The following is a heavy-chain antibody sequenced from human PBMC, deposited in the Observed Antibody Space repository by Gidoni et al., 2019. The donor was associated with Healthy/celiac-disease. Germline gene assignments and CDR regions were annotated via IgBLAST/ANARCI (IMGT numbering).Heavy chain of an antibody. D-gene: IGHD4-17*01. CDR1: GFTFSSYG. CDR3: ARGYGDYDY. J-gene: IGHJ4*02. V-gene: IGHV3-30*19. CDR2: ISYDGSNK. Sequence: QLQLVQSGGGVVQPGRSLTLSCAASGFTFSSYGMHWVRQAPGKGLEWVAVISYDGSNKYYADSVKGRFTISRDNSKNTLYLQMNSLRAEDTAVYYCARGYGDYDYWGQGTLVTVSS.